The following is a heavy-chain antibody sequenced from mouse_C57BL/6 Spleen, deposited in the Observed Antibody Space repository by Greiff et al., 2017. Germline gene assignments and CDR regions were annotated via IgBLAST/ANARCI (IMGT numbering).Heavy chain of an antibody. V-gene: IGHV2-6*03. J-gene: IGHJ4*01. CDR1: GFSLTSYG. CDR2: IWSDGST. Sequence: VKLMESGPGLVAPSQSLSITCTVSGFSLTSYGVHWVRQPPGKGLEWLVVIWSDGSTTYNSALKSRLSISKDNTKSQVFLRMNRLQTDDTAMCYCARRGVYYAMDYWGQGTSVTVSS. CDR3: ARRGVYYAMDY.